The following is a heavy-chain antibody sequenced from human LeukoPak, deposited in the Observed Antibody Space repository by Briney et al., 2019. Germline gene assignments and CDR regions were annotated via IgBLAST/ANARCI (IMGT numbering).Heavy chain of an antibody. Sequence: GGSLRLSCAASGFTFSSYGMHWFRQAPDKGLEWVAFIRYDGGNKYYADSVKGRFTISRDNSKNTLYLQMNSLRAEDTAVYYCAKDITSITIFGVVVDYWGQGTLVTVSS. J-gene: IGHJ4*02. V-gene: IGHV3-30*02. CDR3: AKDITSITIFGVVVDY. CDR1: GFTFSSYG. CDR2: IRYDGGNK. D-gene: IGHD3-3*01.